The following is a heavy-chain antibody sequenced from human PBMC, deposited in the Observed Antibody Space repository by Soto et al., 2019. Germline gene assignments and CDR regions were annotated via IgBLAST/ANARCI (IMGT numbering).Heavy chain of an antibody. D-gene: IGHD2-21*01. CDR2: ISYDGSNK. CDR1: GFTFSSYG. CDR3: AKDRFAYPTPIDY. Sequence: SGGSLRLSCAASGFTFSSYGMHWVRQAPGKGLEWVAVISYDGSNKYYADSVKGRFTISRDNSKNTLYLQMNSLRAEDTAVYYCAKDRFAYPTPIDYWGHGTLVTVSS. V-gene: IGHV3-30*18. J-gene: IGHJ4*01.